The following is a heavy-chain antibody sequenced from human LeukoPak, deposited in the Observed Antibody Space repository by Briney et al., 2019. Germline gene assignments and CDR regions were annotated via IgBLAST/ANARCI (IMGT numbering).Heavy chain of an antibody. J-gene: IGHJ5*02. Sequence: GASVKVSCKASGYTFTGYYMHWVRQAPGQGLEWMGWINPNSGGTNYAQKFQGRVTMTRDTSISTAYMELSRLRSDDTAVYYCAREEGYCSGGSCYLRSWYNWLGPWGQGTLVTVSS. CDR3: AREEGYCSGGSCYLRSWYNWLGP. D-gene: IGHD2-15*01. CDR1: GYTFTGYY. V-gene: IGHV1-2*02. CDR2: INPNSGGT.